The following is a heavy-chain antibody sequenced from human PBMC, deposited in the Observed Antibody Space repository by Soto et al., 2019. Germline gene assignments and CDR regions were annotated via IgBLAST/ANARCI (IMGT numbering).Heavy chain of an antibody. D-gene: IGHD1-1*01. CDR3: AKSLNINWKNWFDP. Sequence: EVQILESGGGLVQPGGSLRLSCAASGFTFSSSAMNWVRQAPGKGLEWVSVISGSDGRTYYADSVKGRFTISRDNSKNTLYLDMNSLRAEETAVYYCAKSLNINWKNWFDPWGQGTLVTVSS. V-gene: IGHV3-23*01. CDR2: ISGSDGRT. J-gene: IGHJ5*02. CDR1: GFTFSSSA.